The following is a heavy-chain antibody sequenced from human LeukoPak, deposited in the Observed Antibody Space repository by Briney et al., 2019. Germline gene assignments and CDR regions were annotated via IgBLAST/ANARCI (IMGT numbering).Heavy chain of an antibody. J-gene: IGHJ4*02. CDR3: ARDPFHYGSGSYFDY. CDR1: GFTFSSYW. V-gene: IGHV3-7*01. Sequence: GGSLRLSCPASGFTFSSYWMSWVRQAPGKGLEWVANIKQDGSEKYYVDSVKGRFSISSNNAKNSLYLQMNSLRAEDTAVYYCARDPFHYGSGSYFDYWGQGTLVPVSS. D-gene: IGHD3-10*01. CDR2: IKQDGSEK.